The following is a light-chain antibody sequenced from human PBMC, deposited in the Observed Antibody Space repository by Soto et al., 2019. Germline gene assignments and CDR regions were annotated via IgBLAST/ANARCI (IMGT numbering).Light chain of an antibody. J-gene: IGKJ1*01. CDR1: QSVSSSY. Sequence: EIVLTQSPGTLSLSPGERATLSCRASQSVSSSYLAWYQQKPGQAPRLLIYGASSRATGIPDRFSGSGSGTDFTLTISSLQSEDFAVYYCQQYNNWPWTFGQGTKVDTK. CDR2: GAS. V-gene: IGKV3-20*01. CDR3: QQYNNWPWT.